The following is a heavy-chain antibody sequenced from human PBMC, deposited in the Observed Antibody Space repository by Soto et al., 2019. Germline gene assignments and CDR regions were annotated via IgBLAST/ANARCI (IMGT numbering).Heavy chain of an antibody. Sequence: SQTLSLTCAVYGGSFSGYYWSWIRQPPGKGLEWVGEINHSGSTNYNTSLKSRFTISVDTSKNQFSLKLSSVTAADTAVYSCARGRLVDTAMVSDYYFDYWGQGTLVTVSS. CDR1: GGSFSGYY. V-gene: IGHV4-34*01. D-gene: IGHD5-18*01. CDR3: ARGRLVDTAMVSDYYFDY. J-gene: IGHJ4*02. CDR2: INHSGST.